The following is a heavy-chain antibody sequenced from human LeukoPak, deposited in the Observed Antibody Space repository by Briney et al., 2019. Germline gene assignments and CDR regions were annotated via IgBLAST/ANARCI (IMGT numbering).Heavy chain of an antibody. CDR2: IIPIFGTA. CDR3: ARDQYYYGSGSYYGYYYYGMDD. V-gene: IGHV1-69*06. J-gene: IGHJ6*04. CDR1: GGTFSSDA. Sequence: SVKFSCKASGGTFSSDAISWVRQAPGQGLEWMGRIIPIFGTANYAQKFQGRVTITADKSTSTAYMELSSLRSEDTAVYYCARDQYYYGSGSYYGYYYYGMDDWGKGTTVTVPS. D-gene: IGHD3-10*01.